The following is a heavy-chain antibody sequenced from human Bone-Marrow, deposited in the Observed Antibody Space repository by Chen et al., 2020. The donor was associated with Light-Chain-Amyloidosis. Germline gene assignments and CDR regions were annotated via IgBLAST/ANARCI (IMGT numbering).Heavy chain of an antibody. D-gene: IGHD3-9*01. V-gene: IGHV3-23*04. CDR1: GFAFSSYA. CDR3: AKDISYDDILPGYPADAFDI. J-gene: IGHJ3*02. Sequence: EVQLVESGGGLLQRGGSLRLSCAASGFAFSSYAMSWVRQAPGKGLEWVSTISGSGASSFYGDAVKGRLTISRDNSQNALFLQMNSRRAEDTAVYYCAKDISYDDILPGYPADAFDIWGQGTMVTVSS. CDR2: ISGSGASS.